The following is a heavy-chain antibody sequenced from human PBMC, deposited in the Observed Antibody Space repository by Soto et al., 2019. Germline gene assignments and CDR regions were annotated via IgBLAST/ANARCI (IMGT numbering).Heavy chain of an antibody. V-gene: IGHV1-69*06. CDR1: GGTFSSYA. Sequence: QVQLVQSGAEVKKPGSSVKVSCKASGGTFSSYAISWVRQAPGQGLEWMGGIIPIFGTANYAQKFQGRVSITADTSTSTAYMELSSLRSEDAAVYYCAVGPSGSYYNRVDYWGQGTLVTVSS. CDR2: IIPIFGTA. J-gene: IGHJ4*02. D-gene: IGHD1-26*01. CDR3: AVGPSGSYYNRVDY.